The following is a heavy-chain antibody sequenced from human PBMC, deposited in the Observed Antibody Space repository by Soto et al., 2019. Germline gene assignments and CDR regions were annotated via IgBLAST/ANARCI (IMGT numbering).Heavy chain of an antibody. D-gene: IGHD6-19*01. Sequence: ETLSLTCTVSGGSSSSSSYYWGWILQPPGKGLEWIGSIYYSGSTYYNPSLKSRVTISVDTSKNQFSLKLSSVTAADTAVYYCEARYSIGWFGFDYWGQGTLVTVSS. CDR2: IYYSGST. J-gene: IGHJ4*02. CDR1: GGSSSSSSYY. V-gene: IGHV4-39*01. CDR3: EARYSIGWFGFDY.